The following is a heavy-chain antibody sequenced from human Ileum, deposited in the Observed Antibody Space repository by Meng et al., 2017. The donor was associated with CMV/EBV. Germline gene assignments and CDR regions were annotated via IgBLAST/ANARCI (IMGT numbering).Heavy chain of an antibody. CDR3: ARVAIFGVVIRGGMDV. V-gene: IGHV1-2*02. Sequence: ASVKVSCKASGYTFTGYYMHWVRQAPGQGLEWMGWINPNSGGTNYAQKFQGRVTMTRDTSISTAYMELSRLRSDDTAVYYCARVAIFGVVIRGGMDVWGQGTMVTVSS. D-gene: IGHD3-3*01. J-gene: IGHJ6*02. CDR2: INPNSGGT. CDR1: GYTFTGYY.